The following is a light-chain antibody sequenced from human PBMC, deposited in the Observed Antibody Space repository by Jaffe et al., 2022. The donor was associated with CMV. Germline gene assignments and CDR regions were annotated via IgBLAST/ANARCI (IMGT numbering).Light chain of an antibody. V-gene: IGLV3-21*04. CDR3: QMWDGSSDHVL. Sequence: SYVLTQPPSVSVAPGKTARITCGGNNIGDKTVHWYQQKPGQAPVLVIYYDTDRPSGIPERFSGSNSGNTATLTISRVEAGDEADYYCQMWDGSSDHVLFGGGTKVTVL. CDR2: YDT. CDR1: NIGDKT. J-gene: IGLJ2*01.